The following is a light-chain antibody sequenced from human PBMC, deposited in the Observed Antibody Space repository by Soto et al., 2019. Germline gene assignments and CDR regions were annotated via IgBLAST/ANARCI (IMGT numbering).Light chain of an antibody. CDR1: QGISNY. V-gene: IGKV1-27*01. CDR3: QEYHSALFT. J-gene: IGKJ5*01. CDR2: AAS. Sequence: DIQMTQSPSSLSASVGDRVTITCRASQGISNYLAWYQQKPGKVPKLLIYAASTLQSGVPSRFSGSGSGTVFTLTISSLQPEDVATYYCQEYHSALFTFGQVPRLEIK.